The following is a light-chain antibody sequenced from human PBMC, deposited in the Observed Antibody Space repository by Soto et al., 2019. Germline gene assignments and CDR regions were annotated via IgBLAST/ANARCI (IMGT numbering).Light chain of an antibody. J-gene: IGKJ2*01. CDR1: ENVRTF. Sequence: EVVLTQSPATLSLSPGERATLSCRASENVRTFVDWYQQKPGQAPRLLIYGASNRATGIPARFSGSGSGTDFTLTISNLEPEDFAVYYCQQRSNWPHTFGPGTKLEIK. CDR2: GAS. CDR3: QQRSNWPHT. V-gene: IGKV3-11*01.